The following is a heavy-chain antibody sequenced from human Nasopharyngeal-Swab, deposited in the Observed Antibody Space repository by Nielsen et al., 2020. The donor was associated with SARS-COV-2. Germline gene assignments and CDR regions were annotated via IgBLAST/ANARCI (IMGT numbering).Heavy chain of an antibody. CDR2: IYYSGST. CDR1: GGSISSGGYY. Sequence: SETLSITCTVSGGSISSGGYYWSWIRQHPGKGLVWIGYIYYSGSTYYNPSLKSRVTISVDTSKNQFSLKLSSVTAADTAVYYCARAQSITMIIGAFDIWGQGTMVTVSS. D-gene: IGHD3-22*01. CDR3: ARAQSITMIIGAFDI. J-gene: IGHJ3*02. V-gene: IGHV4-31*03.